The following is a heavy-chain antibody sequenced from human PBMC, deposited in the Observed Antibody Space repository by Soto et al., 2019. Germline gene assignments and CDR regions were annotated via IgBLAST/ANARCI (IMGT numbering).Heavy chain of an antibody. J-gene: IGHJ4*02. CDR3: ARDRHYDSSGSLYYFDY. CDR2: IYYSGST. CDR1: GGSISSGDYY. Sequence: PSETLSLTCTVSGGSISSGDYYWSWIRQPPGKGLEWIGYIYYSGSTYYNPSLKSRVTISVDTSKNQFSLKLSSVTAAGTAVYYCARDRHYDSSGSLYYFDYWGQGTLVTVSS. V-gene: IGHV4-30-4*01. D-gene: IGHD3-22*01.